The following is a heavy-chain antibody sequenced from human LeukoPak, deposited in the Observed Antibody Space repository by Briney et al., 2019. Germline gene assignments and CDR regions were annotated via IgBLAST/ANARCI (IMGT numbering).Heavy chain of an antibody. Sequence: KPSETLSLTCTVSDDSISDYYRGWIRQPPGKGLEWIGYIYHSENTYYNPSLKSRVTVSLDRSKNQFSLNLTSVTAADTAVYYCARVKRTVEYSSSSTANWFDPWGQXTLVTVSS. V-gene: IGHV4-59*12. J-gene: IGHJ5*02. CDR3: ARVKRTVEYSSSSTANWFDP. CDR2: IYHSENT. D-gene: IGHD6-6*01. CDR1: DDSISDYY.